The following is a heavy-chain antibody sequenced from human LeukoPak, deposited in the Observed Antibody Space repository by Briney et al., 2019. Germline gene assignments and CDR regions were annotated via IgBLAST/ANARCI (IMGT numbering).Heavy chain of an antibody. CDR1: GFTFTSCA. Sequence: GGSLRLSCAASGFTFTSCALSWVRQAPGKGLEWVSVIYSGGSTYYADSVKGRFTISRDNSKNTLYLQMNSLRAEDTAVYYCARDVGDYYGSGSYLDYWGQGTLVTVSS. V-gene: IGHV3-53*01. CDR3: ARDVGDYYGSGSYLDY. CDR2: IYSGGST. D-gene: IGHD3-10*01. J-gene: IGHJ4*02.